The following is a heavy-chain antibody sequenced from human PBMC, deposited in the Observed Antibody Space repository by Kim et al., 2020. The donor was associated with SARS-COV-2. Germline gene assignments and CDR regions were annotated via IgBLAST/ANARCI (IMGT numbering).Heavy chain of an antibody. CDR1: GGTFSSYA. CDR3: ASSFGEQDAFDI. V-gene: IGHV1-69*13. CDR2: IIPIFGTA. Sequence: SVKVSCKASGGTFSSYAISWVRQAPGQGLEWMGGIIPIFGTANYAQKFQGRVTITADESTSTAYMELSSLRSEDTAVYYCASSFGEQDAFDIWGQGTMVTVSS. D-gene: IGHD3-10*01. J-gene: IGHJ3*02.